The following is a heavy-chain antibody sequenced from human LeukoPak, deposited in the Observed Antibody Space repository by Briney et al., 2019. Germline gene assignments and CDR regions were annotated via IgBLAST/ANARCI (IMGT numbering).Heavy chain of an antibody. Sequence: SETLSLTCTVSGGSISSYYWSWLRQPPGKGLEWIGYIYYSGSTNYNPSLKSRVTISVDTSKNQFSLKLSSVTAADTAVYYCARSSFGELSGGWFDPWGQGTLVIVSS. J-gene: IGHJ5*02. CDR1: GGSISSYY. CDR3: ARSSFGELSGGWFDP. V-gene: IGHV4-59*08. CDR2: IYYSGST. D-gene: IGHD3-10*01.